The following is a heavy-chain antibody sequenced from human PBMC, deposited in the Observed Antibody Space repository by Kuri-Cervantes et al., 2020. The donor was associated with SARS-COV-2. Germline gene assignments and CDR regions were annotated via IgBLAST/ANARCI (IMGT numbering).Heavy chain of an antibody. CDR3: DKDNGDYGPYFDD. J-gene: IGHJ4*01. CDR2: IKSKTDGGTT. D-gene: IGHD4-17*01. Sequence: GGSLRLSCAASGFTFSNARMSWVRQAPGKGLEWVGRIKSKTDGGTTDYAATVKGRFTISRYDSKNTLYLEMNSLKNGDTASYYCDKDNGDYGPYFDDWGQGTLVTVSS. V-gene: IGHV3-15*01. CDR1: GFTFSNAR.